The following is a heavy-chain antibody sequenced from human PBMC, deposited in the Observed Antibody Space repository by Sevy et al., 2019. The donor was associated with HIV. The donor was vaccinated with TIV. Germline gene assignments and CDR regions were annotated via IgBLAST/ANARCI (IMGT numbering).Heavy chain of an antibody. V-gene: IGHV3-23*01. CDR1: GFSFDSYG. D-gene: IGHD3-22*01. Sequence: GGSLRLSCAVSGFSFDSYGMTWVRQAPGKGLEWVSGISGSGTRTYYADSVKGRFIISRDNSKNTLYLQMNSLRSEDTAIYYGAKGGGGHYDPDEIGYYFYYYNMDVWGKWTTVTVSS. J-gene: IGHJ6*03. CDR3: AKGGGGHYDPDEIGYYFYYYNMDV. CDR2: ISGSGTRT.